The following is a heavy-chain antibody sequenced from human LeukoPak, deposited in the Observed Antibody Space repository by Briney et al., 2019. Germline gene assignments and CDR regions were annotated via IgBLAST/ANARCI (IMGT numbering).Heavy chain of an antibody. CDR3: ARDGGGSGSSDY. J-gene: IGHJ4*02. V-gene: IGHV3-7*01. Sequence: PGGSLRLSCAASGFTFSDHWVSWVRQAPGKGLEWVAHIRQDGGEIYHVDSVKGRFTISRDNTKNSLYLQMNSLRAEDTAVYYCARDGGGSGSSDYWGQGTLVTVSS. CDR1: GFTFSDHW. CDR2: IRQDGGEI. D-gene: IGHD3-10*01.